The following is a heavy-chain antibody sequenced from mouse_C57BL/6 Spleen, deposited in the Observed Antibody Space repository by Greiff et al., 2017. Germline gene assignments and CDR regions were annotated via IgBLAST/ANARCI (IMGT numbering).Heavy chain of an antibody. CDR2: ISSGGSYT. CDR3: ARHPNYDYDGDWFAY. D-gene: IGHD2-4*01. V-gene: IGHV5-6*02. CDR1: GFTFSSYG. Sequence: DVMLVESGGDLVKPGGSLKLSCAASGFTFSSYGMSWVRQTPDKRLEWVATISSGGSYTYYPDSVKGRFTISRDNAKNTLYLQMSSLKSEDTAMYYCARHPNYDYDGDWFAYWGQGTLVTVSA. J-gene: IGHJ3*01.